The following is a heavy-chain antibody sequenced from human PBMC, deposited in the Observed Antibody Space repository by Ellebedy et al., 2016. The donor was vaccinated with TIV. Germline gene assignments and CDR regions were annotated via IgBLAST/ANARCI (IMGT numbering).Heavy chain of an antibody. D-gene: IGHD1-26*01. Sequence: GESLKISXAASGFTFSSYFIHWVRQAPGKGLDWVAFLSYDGNDKYYADSVKGRFTVSRDNSKNTLYLQMNSQRAEDSAMYYCAREGGNSGSYVVAFDIWGQGSMVTVSS. CDR1: GFTFSSYF. CDR3: AREGGNSGSYVVAFDI. J-gene: IGHJ3*02. CDR2: LSYDGNDK. V-gene: IGHV3-30-3*01.